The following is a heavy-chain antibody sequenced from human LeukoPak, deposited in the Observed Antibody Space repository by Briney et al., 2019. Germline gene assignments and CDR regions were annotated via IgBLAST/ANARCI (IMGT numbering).Heavy chain of an antibody. V-gene: IGHV1-18*04. CDR2: ISPYNGNT. J-gene: IGHJ4*02. CDR3: AREESIGRYQFLHDS. D-gene: IGHD1-26*01. CDR1: GYTFTGYY. Sequence: VASVKVSCKASGYTFTGYYMHWVRQAPGQGLEWLAWISPYNGNTEYAQKFQGRVTMTTDTSTSTAYMELRSLTSDDTAVYYCAREESIGRYQFLHDSWGQGTLVTVSS.